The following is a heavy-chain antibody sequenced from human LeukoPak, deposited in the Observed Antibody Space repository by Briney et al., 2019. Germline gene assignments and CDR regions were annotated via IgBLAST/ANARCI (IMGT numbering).Heavy chain of an antibody. D-gene: IGHD3-3*01. V-gene: IGHV4-38-2*02. J-gene: IGHJ5*02. Sequence: NPSETLSLTCTVSGYSISSGYYWGWIRQPPGKGLEWIGSIYHSGSTYYNPSLKSRVTISVDTSKNQFSLKLSSVTAADTAVYYCARGRAYYDFWSGYSNQSWFDPWGQGTLVTVSS. CDR3: ARGRAYYDFWSGYSNQSWFDP. CDR1: GYSISSGYY. CDR2: IYHSGST.